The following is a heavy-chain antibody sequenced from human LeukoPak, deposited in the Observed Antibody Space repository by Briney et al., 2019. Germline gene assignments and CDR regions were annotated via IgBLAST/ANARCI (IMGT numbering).Heavy chain of an antibody. J-gene: IGHJ6*03. CDR2: ISSSSSYI. V-gene: IGHV3-21*01. D-gene: IGHD6-19*01. CDR1: GFTFSSYG. CDR3: ARDAKKYSSGWYDYYYYMDV. Sequence: GGSLRLSCAASGFTFSSYGMNWVRQAPGKGLEWVSSISSSSSYIYSADSVKGRFTISRDNAKNSLYLQMNSLRAEDTAVYYCARDAKKYSSGWYDYYYYMDVWGKGTTVTVSS.